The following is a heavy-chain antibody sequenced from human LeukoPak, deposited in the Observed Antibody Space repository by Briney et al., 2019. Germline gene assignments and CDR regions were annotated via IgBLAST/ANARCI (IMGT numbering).Heavy chain of an antibody. CDR1: GFTFSSYW. CDR2: IKQDGSEK. D-gene: IGHD2-2*02. J-gene: IGHJ4*02. CDR3: ARRYCSSTSCYTGGLVDY. Sequence: GGSLRLSCAASGFTFSSYWMSWVRQAPGKGLEWVANIKQDGSEKYYVDSVKGRFTISRDNAKNSLYLQMNSLRAEDTAVYYCARRYCSSTSCYTGGLVDYWGQGTMVTVSS. V-gene: IGHV3-7*01.